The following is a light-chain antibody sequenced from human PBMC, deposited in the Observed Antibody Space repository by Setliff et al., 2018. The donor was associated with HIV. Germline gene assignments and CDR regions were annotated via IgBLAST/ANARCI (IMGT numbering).Light chain of an antibody. CDR3: CTYRGSKSWV. Sequence: QSVLTQPASVSGSPGQSVTISCTGTNSDVGAFNLVSWYQQHPGKAPKLIIYEVNKRPSGVSNRFSASKSGNPASLTISGLQAEDEANYCCCTYRGSKSWVFGGGTKVTVL. J-gene: IGLJ3*02. CDR1: NSDVGAFNL. V-gene: IGLV2-23*02. CDR2: EVN.